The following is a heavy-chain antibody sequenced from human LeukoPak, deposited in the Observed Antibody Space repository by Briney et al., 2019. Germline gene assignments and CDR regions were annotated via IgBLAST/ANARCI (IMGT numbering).Heavy chain of an antibody. CDR3: SRYTRSALDY. Sequence: GGSLRLSCAASGFTFSNAWMSWVRQAPGKGLEWIGRIRSKTDGETIDYAAPVKGRFTISRDDSKNTLYLQMNSLKTEDTAVYYCSRYTRSALDYWGQGTLVTVSS. CDR2: IRSKTDGETI. D-gene: IGHD3-16*02. CDR1: GFTFSNAW. J-gene: IGHJ4*02. V-gene: IGHV3-15*01.